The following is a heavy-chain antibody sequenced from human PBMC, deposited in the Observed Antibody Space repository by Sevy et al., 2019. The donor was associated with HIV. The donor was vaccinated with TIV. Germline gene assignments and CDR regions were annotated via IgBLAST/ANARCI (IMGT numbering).Heavy chain of an antibody. D-gene: IGHD3-3*01. V-gene: IGHV4-4*07. Sequence: SETLSLTCTVSGGSISSYYWSWIRQPAGKGLEWIGRIYTRGSTNYNPSLKSRVTMSVDTSKNQFSLKLSSVTAADTAVYYCAREGVGYYDFWSGYYGLDYWGQGTLVTVSS. CDR1: GGSISSYY. CDR3: AREGVGYYDFWSGYYGLDY. J-gene: IGHJ4*02. CDR2: IYTRGST.